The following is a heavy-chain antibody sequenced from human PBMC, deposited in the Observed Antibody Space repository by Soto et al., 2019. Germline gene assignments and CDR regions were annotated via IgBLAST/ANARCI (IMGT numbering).Heavy chain of an antibody. Sequence: SETLSLTCTVSGGSISSGGYYWSWIRQHPGKGLEWIGYIYYSGSTYYNPSLKSRVTISVDTSKNQFSLKLSSVTAADTAVYYCARERDDYSNYGALYYYGMDVWAKGPRSPSP. CDR3: ARERDDYSNYGALYYYGMDV. D-gene: IGHD4-4*01. J-gene: IGHJ6*02. CDR2: IYYSGST. CDR1: GGSISSGGYY. V-gene: IGHV4-31*03.